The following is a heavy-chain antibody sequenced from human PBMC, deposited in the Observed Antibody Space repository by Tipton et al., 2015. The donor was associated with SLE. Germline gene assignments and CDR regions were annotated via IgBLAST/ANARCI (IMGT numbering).Heavy chain of an antibody. J-gene: IGHJ4*02. CDR3: AKGMKVGIVATALDY. V-gene: IGHV3-30*02. CDR1: GFTFSSYG. CDR2: IRYDGSNK. D-gene: IGHD5-12*01. Sequence: GSLRLSCAASGFTFSSYGMHWVRQAPGKGLEWVAFIRYDGSNKYYADSVKGRFTISRDNSKNTLYLQMNSLRAEDTAVYYCAKGMKVGIVATALDYWGQGTLVTVSS.